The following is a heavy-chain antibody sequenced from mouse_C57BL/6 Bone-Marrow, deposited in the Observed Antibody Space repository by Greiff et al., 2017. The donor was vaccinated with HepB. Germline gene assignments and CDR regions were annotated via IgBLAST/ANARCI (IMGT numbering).Heavy chain of an antibody. CDR1: GFTFSNYW. Sequence: EVQLQESGGGLVQPGGSMKLSCVASGFTFSNYWMNWVRQSPEKGLEWVAQIRLKSDNYATHYAESVKGRFTISRDDSKSSVYLQMNNLRAEDTGIYYCTPLDWTTVVATRYYAMDYWGQGTSVTVSS. V-gene: IGHV6-3*01. CDR2: IRLKSDNYAT. CDR3: TPLDWTTVVATRYYAMDY. J-gene: IGHJ4*01. D-gene: IGHD1-1*01.